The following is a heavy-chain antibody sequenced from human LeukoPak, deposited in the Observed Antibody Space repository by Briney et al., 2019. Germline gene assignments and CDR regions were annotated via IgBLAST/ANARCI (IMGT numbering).Heavy chain of an antibody. CDR2: INPNSGGT. CDR3: ARELFEGYYYYYMDV. CDR1: GYTFTGYY. D-gene: IGHD3-10*02. J-gene: IGHJ6*03. V-gene: IGHV1-2*06. Sequence: GASVKVSCKASGYTFTGYYMHWVRQAPGQGLEWMGRINPNSGGTNYAQKFQGRVTMTRDTSISTAYMELSRLRSDDTAVYYCARELFEGYYYYYMDVWGKGTTVTVSS.